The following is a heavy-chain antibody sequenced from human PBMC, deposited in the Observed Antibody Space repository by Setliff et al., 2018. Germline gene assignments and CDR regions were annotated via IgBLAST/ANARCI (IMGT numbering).Heavy chain of an antibody. CDR1: GFSFSSYA. D-gene: IGHD4-17*01. V-gene: IGHV3-23*01. J-gene: IGHJ4*02. Sequence: GGSLRLSCAPSGFSFSSYAMTWVRQAPGKVLEWFSSISGSSRTTYYAASVKGRLTISRDNSRNTLFLQMNSLRADDTAVYFCVNARMVTTWGRAYWGQGTLVTVSS. CDR2: ISGSSRTT. CDR3: VNARMVTTWGRAY.